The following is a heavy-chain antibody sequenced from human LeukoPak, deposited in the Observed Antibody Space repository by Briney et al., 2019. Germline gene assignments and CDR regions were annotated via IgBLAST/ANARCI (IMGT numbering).Heavy chain of an antibody. J-gene: IGHJ6*04. CDR3: AKDRPDTAMVYDGMDV. CDR1: GFTFSSYA. Sequence: GGSLRLSCAASGFTFSSYAMSWVRQAPGKGLEWVSAISGSGGSTYYADSVKGRFTISRDNSKNTLYLQMNSLRAEDTAVYYCAKDRPDTAMVYDGMDVWGKGTTVTISS. D-gene: IGHD5-18*01. CDR2: ISGSGGST. V-gene: IGHV3-23*01.